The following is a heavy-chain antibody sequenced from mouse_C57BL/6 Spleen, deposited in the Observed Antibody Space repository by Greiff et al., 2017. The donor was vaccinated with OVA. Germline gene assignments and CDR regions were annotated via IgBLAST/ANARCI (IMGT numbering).Heavy chain of an antibody. CDR1: GYTFTDYY. CDR2: INPNNGGT. CDR3: ARLEGGYGNYDCLDY. Sequence: EVQLQQSGPELVKPGASVKISCKASGYTFTDYYLNWVKQSHGKSLEWIGDINPNNGGTSYNQKFKGKATLTVDKSSSTAYMELRSLTSEDSAVYYCARLEGGYGNYDCLDYWGQGTTRTVAS. V-gene: IGHV1-26*01. J-gene: IGHJ2*01. D-gene: IGHD2-1*01.